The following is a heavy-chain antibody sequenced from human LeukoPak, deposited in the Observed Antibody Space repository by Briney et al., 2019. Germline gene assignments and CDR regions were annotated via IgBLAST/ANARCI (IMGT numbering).Heavy chain of an antibody. V-gene: IGHV3-11*04. CDR1: GGSFSGYY. CDR2: ISSSSSTI. D-gene: IGHD6-13*01. Sequence: LSLTCAVYGGSFSGYYWSWIRQPPGKGLEWVSYISSSSSTIYYADSVKGRFTISRDNAKNSLYLQMNSLRAEDTAVYYCASRGSSWYWVDYWGQGTLVTVSS. J-gene: IGHJ4*02. CDR3: ASRGSSWYWVDY.